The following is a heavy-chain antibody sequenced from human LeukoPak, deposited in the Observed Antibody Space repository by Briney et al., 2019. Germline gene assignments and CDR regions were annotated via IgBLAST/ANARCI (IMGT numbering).Heavy chain of an antibody. CDR2: INPSGGST. J-gene: IGHJ6*03. V-gene: IGHV1-46*03. CDR3: ARDWLHYSGSNYYYMDD. CDR1: GYTFISYH. D-gene: IGHD3-10*01. Sequence: ASVKVSCKASGYTFISYHMHWVRQAPGQGLEWVGIINPSGGSTTYAQKFQGRVTMTRDASTSTVYMELSSLRSEDTAVYYCARDWLHYSGSNYYYMDDWGKGTTVTVSS.